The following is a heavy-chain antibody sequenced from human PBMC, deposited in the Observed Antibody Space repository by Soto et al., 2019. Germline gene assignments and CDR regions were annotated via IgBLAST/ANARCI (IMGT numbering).Heavy chain of an antibody. CDR3: ARVYCSGGGCYSIDS. V-gene: IGHV1-46*03. D-gene: IGHD2-15*01. Sequence: QVQLVQSGAEVKKPGASVKVSCKASGYTFTTYYMHWVRQAPGQGLEWRGIINPSGSTSYAQKFRGGVTMPRDASTSTVYMELSSLRSEDTAVYYCARVYCSGGGCYSIDSWGQGTLVTVSS. J-gene: IGHJ4*02. CDR1: GYTFTTYY. CDR2: INPSGST.